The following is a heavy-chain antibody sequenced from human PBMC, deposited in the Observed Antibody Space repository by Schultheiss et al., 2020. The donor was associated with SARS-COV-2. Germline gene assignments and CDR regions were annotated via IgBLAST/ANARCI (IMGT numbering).Heavy chain of an antibody. V-gene: IGHV5-51*01. J-gene: IGHJ4*02. CDR1: GYSFTSYW. Sequence: GGSLRLSCKGSGYSFTSYWIGWVRQMPGKGLEWMGIIYPGDSDTRYSPSFQGQVTISADKSISTAYLQWSSLKASDTAMYYCARHPSMGYFDYWGQGTLVTVSS. CDR3: ARHPSMGYFDY. D-gene: IGHD2/OR15-2a*01. CDR2: IYPGDSDT.